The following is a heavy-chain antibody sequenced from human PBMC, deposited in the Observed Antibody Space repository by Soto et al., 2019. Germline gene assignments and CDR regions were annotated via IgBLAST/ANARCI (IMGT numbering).Heavy chain of an antibody. CDR2: FESSGST. Sequence: SETLSLTCTVSGDSISTYYWSWIRQPAGKGLEWIGRFESSGSTDYNPSLKSRVTMSVXXXXXXFXLXLXXXTAADTAVYYCARVQSSYGYWFDPWGQGTLVTVS. CDR1: GDSISTYY. D-gene: IGHD3-16*01. CDR3: ARVQSSYGYWFDP. V-gene: IGHV4-4*07. J-gene: IGHJ5*02.